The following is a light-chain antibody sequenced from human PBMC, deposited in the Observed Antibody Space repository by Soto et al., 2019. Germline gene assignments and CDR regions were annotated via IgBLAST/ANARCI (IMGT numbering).Light chain of an antibody. V-gene: IGLV2-11*01. CDR1: SSDVGSYNY. CDR2: DVS. CDR3: CSFASSNTLYV. Sequence: QSALTQPRSVSGSPGQSATISCTGTSSDVGSYNYVSWYQHHPGKAPKLMIYDVSERPSGVPDRFSGSKSGSTASLTISGLQAEDEADYFCCSFASSNTLYVFGTGTKLTVL. J-gene: IGLJ1*01.